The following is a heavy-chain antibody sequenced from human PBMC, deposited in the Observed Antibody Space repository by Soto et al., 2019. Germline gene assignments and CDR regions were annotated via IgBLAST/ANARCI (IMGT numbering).Heavy chain of an antibody. J-gene: IGHJ5*02. CDR3: ARGPRDILTGYYPAGGGFDP. Sequence: QVQLQQWGAGLLKPSETLSLTCAVYGGSFSGYYWSWIRQPPGKGLEWIGEINHSGSTNYNPSLKSRVTISVDPSKNQFSLKLSSVTAADTAVYYCARGPRDILTGYYPAGGGFDPWGQGTLVTVSS. V-gene: IGHV4-34*01. CDR1: GGSFSGYY. D-gene: IGHD3-9*01. CDR2: INHSGST.